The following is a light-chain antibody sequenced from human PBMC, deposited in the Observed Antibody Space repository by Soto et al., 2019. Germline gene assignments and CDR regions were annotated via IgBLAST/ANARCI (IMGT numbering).Light chain of an antibody. CDR2: AAS. Sequence: DIQMTQSPSSLSASVGDRVTITCRASQGIINYLAWNQQKPGKVPKLLIYAASTLQSGVPARFSGSGSGTDFTLTISSLQPEDVATYYCQKYNSVPRTFGQGTRLEIK. CDR1: QGIINY. CDR3: QKYNSVPRT. V-gene: IGKV1-27*01. J-gene: IGKJ5*01.